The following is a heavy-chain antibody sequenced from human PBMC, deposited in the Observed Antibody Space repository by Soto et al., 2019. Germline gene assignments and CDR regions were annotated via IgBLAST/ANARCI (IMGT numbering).Heavy chain of an antibody. CDR1: GFSFSSYG. CDR2: ISYDVTNK. J-gene: IGHJ4*02. V-gene: IGHV3-30*18. Sequence: GGSLRLSCAASGFSFSSYGMHWVRQAPGKGLEWVAVISYDVTNKYYADSVKGRFTISRDNSKNTLYLQMNSLRAEDTAVYYCAKDYSSYGPFDYWGQGTLVTVSS. D-gene: IGHD5-18*01. CDR3: AKDYSSYGPFDY.